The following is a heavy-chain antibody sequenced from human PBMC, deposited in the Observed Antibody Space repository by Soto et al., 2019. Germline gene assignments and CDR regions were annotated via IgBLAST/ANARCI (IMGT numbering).Heavy chain of an antibody. J-gene: IGHJ4*02. Sequence: PSETLSLTCTVSGGSISSYYWSWIRQPPGKGLEWIGYIYYSGSTNYNPSLKSRVTISVDTSKNQFSLKLSSVTAADTAVYYCATSSSGSYFYWGQGTLVTVSS. D-gene: IGHD1-26*01. CDR1: GGSISSYY. CDR3: ATSSSGSYFY. V-gene: IGHV4-59*08. CDR2: IYYSGST.